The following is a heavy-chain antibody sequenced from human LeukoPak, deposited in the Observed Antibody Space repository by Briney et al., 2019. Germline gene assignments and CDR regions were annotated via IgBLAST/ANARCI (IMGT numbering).Heavy chain of an antibody. D-gene: IGHD6-13*01. CDR3: AKVGSS. Sequence: GGSLRLSCAASGFTFSNYAMSWVRQAPGKGLEWVSTISSSGDNTHYADSVKGRFTISRDNSKNTLYLQMNSLRAEDTAVYYCAKVGSSWGQGTLVTVSS. V-gene: IGHV3-23*01. CDR2: ISSSGDNT. CDR1: GFTFSNYA. J-gene: IGHJ4*02.